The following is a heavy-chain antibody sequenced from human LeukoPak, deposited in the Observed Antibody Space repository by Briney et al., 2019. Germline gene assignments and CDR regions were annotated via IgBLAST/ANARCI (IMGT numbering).Heavy chain of an antibody. CDR2: INHSGST. CDR1: GGSFSGYY. Sequence: PSETLSLTCAVYGGSFSGYYWSWIRQPPGKGLEWIGEINHSGSTNYNPSLNSRVTMSVDTSKNQFSLKLSSVTAADTAVYYCARSRIVLADSLDPWGQGTLVTVSS. J-gene: IGHJ5*02. CDR3: ARSRIVLADSLDP. V-gene: IGHV4-34*01. D-gene: IGHD6-19*01.